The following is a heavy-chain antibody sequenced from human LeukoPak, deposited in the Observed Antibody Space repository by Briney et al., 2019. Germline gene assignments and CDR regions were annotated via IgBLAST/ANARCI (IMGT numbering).Heavy chain of an antibody. CDR2: ISGGADRT. J-gene: IGHJ4*02. CDR1: GITFSTFA. Sequence: GESLILSCAASGITFSTFAMSWVRQAPGRGLECVSVISGGADRTYYAETVKGRFTISRDNAKNTLYLQMNSLRAEDTAVYYCARLTPPFDYWGQGTLVTVSS. CDR3: ARLTPPFDY. V-gene: IGHV3-23*01. D-gene: IGHD3-16*01.